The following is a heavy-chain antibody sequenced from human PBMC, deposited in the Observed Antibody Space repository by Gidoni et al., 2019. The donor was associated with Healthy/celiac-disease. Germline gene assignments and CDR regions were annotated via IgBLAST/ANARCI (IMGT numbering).Heavy chain of an antibody. CDR2: ISAYNGNT. V-gene: IGHV1-18*04. CDR1: GYTFTSYG. CDR3: ARVGKITIFGVANDAFDI. D-gene: IGHD3-3*01. J-gene: IGHJ3*02. Sequence: QVQLVQSGAEVKKPGASVKVSCKASGYTFTSYGISWVRQAPGHGLEWMGWISAYNGNTNYAQKLQGRVTMTTDTSTSTAYMELRSLRSDDTAVYYCARVGKITIFGVANDAFDIWGQGTMVTVSS.